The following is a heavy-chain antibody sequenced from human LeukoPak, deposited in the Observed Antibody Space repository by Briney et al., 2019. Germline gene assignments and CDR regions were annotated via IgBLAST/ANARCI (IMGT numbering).Heavy chain of an antibody. D-gene: IGHD6-13*01. J-gene: IGHJ4*02. CDR1: GFTFSDHY. CDR2: ISYDGSNK. V-gene: IGHV3-30-3*01. Sequence: PGGSLRLSCAASGFTFSDHYMDWVRQAPGKGLEWVAVISYDGSNKYYADSVKGRFTISRDNSKNTLYLQMNSLRAEDTAVYYCARDNREQQLVPPTFDYWGQGTLVTVSS. CDR3: ARDNREQQLVPPTFDY.